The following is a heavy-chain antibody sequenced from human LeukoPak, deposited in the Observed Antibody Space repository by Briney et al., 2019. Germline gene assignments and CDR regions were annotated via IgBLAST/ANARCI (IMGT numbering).Heavy chain of an antibody. CDR1: GYSFTSFW. CDR2: IYPGDSDT. Sequence: GESLKFSWKASGYSFTSFWIGWVRQMPGKGLEWMGIIYPGDSDTSYRTYFQGQVTISADNSISTAYLHWSSLKASDTAMYYCARPSGTHPYFDYWGQGTLATVSS. D-gene: IGHD1-26*01. CDR3: ARPSGTHPYFDY. V-gene: IGHV5-51*01. J-gene: IGHJ4*02.